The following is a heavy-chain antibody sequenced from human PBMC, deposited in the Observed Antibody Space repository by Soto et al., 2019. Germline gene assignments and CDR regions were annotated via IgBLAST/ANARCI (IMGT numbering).Heavy chain of an antibody. CDR2: IYYSGST. D-gene: IGHD3-22*01. Sequence: QVQLQESGPGLVKPSQTLSLTCTVSGGSISSGDYYWSWIRQPPGKGLEWMGYIYYSGSTYYNPSLKSRVTISVDTSKNQFSLKLSSVTAADTAVYYCAREGNYYDSSGYYLDYWGQGTLVTVSS. CDR1: GGSISSGDYY. J-gene: IGHJ4*02. CDR3: AREGNYYDSSGYYLDY. V-gene: IGHV4-30-4*01.